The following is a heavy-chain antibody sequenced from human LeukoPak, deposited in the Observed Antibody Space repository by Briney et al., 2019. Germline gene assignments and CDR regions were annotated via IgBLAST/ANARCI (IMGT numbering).Heavy chain of an antibody. J-gene: IGHJ4*02. CDR3: ARGATTGYYPY. V-gene: IGHV3-30*04. Sequence: GGSLRLSCAASGFTFSSYAMHWVRQAPGKGLEWVAVISYDGSNKYYADSVKGRFTISRDNSKNTLYLQMNSLIAEDTAVYYCARGATTGYYPYWGQGTLVTVSS. D-gene: IGHD3-9*01. CDR1: GFTFSSYA. CDR2: ISYDGSNK.